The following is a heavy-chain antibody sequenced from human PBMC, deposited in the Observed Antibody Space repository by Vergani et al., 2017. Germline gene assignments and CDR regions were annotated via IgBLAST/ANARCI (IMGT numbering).Heavy chain of an antibody. D-gene: IGHD1-1*01. V-gene: IGHV5-51*01. J-gene: IGHJ4*02. CDR2: IYPADSHT. Sequence: EVELVQSGPEMRKPGESLKISCKGSEYSFGNYWIVFVRQMPGKGLEWMVIIYPADSHTRYSPSFQGQVTISADKSISTAFLQWDSLKASDTALYYCARHTTYTDSWGQGTLVTVSS. CDR3: ARHTTYTDS. CDR1: EYSFGNYW.